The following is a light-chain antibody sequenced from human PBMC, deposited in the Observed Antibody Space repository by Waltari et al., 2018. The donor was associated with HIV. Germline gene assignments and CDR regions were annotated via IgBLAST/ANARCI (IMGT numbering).Light chain of an antibody. J-gene: IGLJ1*01. V-gene: IGLV5-45*02. CDR1: SGINVASYR. CDR2: YKSDSDV. Sequence: QAVLTQPSSLSAPPGTSASLTCTLRSGINVASYRIYWYQQRSGTPPQYSLTYKSDSDVQRGSGVPSRFSASKDASANAGILLISGIQSEDEADYYCMIWHSNAYVFGSGTKVTV. CDR3: MIWHSNAYV.